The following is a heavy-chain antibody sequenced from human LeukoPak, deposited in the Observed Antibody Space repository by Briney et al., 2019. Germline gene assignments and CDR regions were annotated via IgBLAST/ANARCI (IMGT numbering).Heavy chain of an antibody. CDR3: AKVAGRKGYASGGYYPDY. CDR2: IQEEGGDK. D-gene: IGHD3-22*01. J-gene: IGHJ4*02. V-gene: IGHV3-7*05. Sequence: GGSLRLSCAASGFTLSFYWMSWVRQAPEKGLEWVANIQEEGGDKRYVDSVKGRFTISRDNAENSLHLEMNSLRAEDTAIYYCAKVAGRKGYASGGYYPDYWGQGTLVTVSS. CDR1: GFTLSFYW.